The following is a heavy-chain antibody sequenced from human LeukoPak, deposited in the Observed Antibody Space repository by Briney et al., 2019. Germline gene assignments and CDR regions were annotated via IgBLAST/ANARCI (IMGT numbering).Heavy chain of an antibody. CDR1: GFTFTNAW. CDR3: TTDLGTYFHGSQRLIPIDY. D-gene: IGHD3-10*01. V-gene: IGHV3-15*01. J-gene: IGHJ4*02. CDR2: IKSKTDGETT. Sequence: GGSLRLSCVDSGFTFTNAWMSWVRQAPGKGLEWIGRIKSKTDGETTNYAEPVRGRFTISRDDSKSAVYLQMNSLKIEDTAVYYCTTDLGTYFHGSQRLIPIDYWGQGTLVTVSS.